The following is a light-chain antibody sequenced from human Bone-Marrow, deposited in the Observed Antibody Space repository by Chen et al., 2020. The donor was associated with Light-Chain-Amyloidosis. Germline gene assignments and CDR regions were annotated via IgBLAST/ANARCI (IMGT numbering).Light chain of an antibody. J-gene: IGLJ2*01. Sequence: SYELPQPPSLPGSPGQTARITCSGDDLPTKYAYWYQQKPGQAPVLVIHRDTERPSGISERFSGSSSGTTATLTISVVQAEDEADYHCQSADSSGTYEVIFGGGTKLTVL. V-gene: IGLV3-25*03. CDR2: RDT. CDR1: DLPTKY. CDR3: QSADSSGTYEVI.